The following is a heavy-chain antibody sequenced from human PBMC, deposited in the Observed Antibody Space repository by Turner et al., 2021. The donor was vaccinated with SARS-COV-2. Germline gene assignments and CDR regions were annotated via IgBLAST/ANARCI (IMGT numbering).Heavy chain of an antibody. V-gene: IGHV3-33*01. CDR1: GFTFSSYG. Sequence: VQQVEYGGAVVQPGRPLSLSCAASGFTFSSYGMHSVRRAPGKGVGRVAVIWYDGSNKYYADSVKGRITISRDKSKNTLYLQMSGLRAEDTAVYYCAREAPGPMAFFDYWGQGTLVTVSS. CDR3: AREAPGPMAFFDY. J-gene: IGHJ4*02. CDR2: IWYDGSNK. D-gene: IGHD2-8*01.